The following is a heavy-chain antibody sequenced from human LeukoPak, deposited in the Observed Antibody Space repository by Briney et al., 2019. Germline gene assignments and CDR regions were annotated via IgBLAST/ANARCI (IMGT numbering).Heavy chain of an antibody. CDR2: INPNSGGR. CDR1: GGTFSSYA. V-gene: IGHV1-2*06. J-gene: IGHJ5*02. Sequence: ASVKLCCKAAGGTFSSYAISWVRQAPGQGLEWMGRINPNSGGRNYAQEFHGKVSMTRDTSISTAYMELSRLRSDDTAVYYCAREEDDFWSGYRQNWFDPWGQGTLVTVSS. CDR3: AREEDDFWSGYRQNWFDP. D-gene: IGHD3-3*01.